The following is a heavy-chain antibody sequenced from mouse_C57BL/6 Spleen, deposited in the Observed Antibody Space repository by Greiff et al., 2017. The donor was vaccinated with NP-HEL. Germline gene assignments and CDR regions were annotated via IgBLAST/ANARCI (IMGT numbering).Heavy chain of an antibody. CDR1: GYTFTSYW. Sequence: VQLQQSGTVLARPGASVKMSCKTSGYTFTSYWMHWVKQRPGQGLEWIGAIYPGNSDTSYNQKFKGKAKLTAVTSASTAYMELSSLTNEELGVYYGTRVNYDYDEFFGYAMDYWCQGTSVTVSS. CDR2: IYPGNSDT. D-gene: IGHD2-4*01. CDR3: TRVNYDYDEFFGYAMDY. V-gene: IGHV1-5*01. J-gene: IGHJ4*01.